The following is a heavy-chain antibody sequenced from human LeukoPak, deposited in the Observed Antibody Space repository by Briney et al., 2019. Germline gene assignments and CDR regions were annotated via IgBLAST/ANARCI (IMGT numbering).Heavy chain of an antibody. CDR2: IDNGGSDT. D-gene: IGHD6-13*01. CDR1: GFTFSNYW. J-gene: IGHJ4*02. CDR3: AKESPGDVAAAGCFDY. Sequence: GGSLRLSCAASGFTFSNYWMHWVRQAPGKGLVWVSRIDNGGSDTSHADSVKGRFTISRDNSKNTLYLQMNSLRAEDTAVYYCAKESPGDVAAAGCFDYWGQGTLVTVSS. V-gene: IGHV3-74*01.